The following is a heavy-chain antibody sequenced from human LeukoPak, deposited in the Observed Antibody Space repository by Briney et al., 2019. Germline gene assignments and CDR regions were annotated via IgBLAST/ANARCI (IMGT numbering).Heavy chain of an antibody. CDR3: AKSASTVTTFFDY. CDR2: IDTAGDT. Sequence: PGGSLRLSCAVSGFTFNTYAMTWVRQAPGRGLERISSIDTAGDTYYADSVKSRFTISTDSSKTTLFLQMNGLRTEDTALFYCAKSASTVTTFFDYWGQGSLVTVSS. D-gene: IGHD4-11*01. V-gene: IGHV3-23*01. J-gene: IGHJ4*02. CDR1: GFTFNTYA.